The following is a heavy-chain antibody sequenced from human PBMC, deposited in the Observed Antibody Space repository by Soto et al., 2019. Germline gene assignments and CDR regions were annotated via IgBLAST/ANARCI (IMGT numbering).Heavy chain of an antibody. D-gene: IGHD6-19*01. CDR1: GGTFSSYA. J-gene: IGHJ3*02. CDR3: ARVKDVAVAFDAFDI. CDR2: ILPIFGTA. Sequence: ASVKVSCKASGGTFSSYAISWVRQAPGQGLEWMGGILPIFGTANYAQKFQGRVTITADESTSTAYMELSSLRSEDTAVYYCARVKDVAVAFDAFDIWGQGTIVTVSS. V-gene: IGHV1-69*13.